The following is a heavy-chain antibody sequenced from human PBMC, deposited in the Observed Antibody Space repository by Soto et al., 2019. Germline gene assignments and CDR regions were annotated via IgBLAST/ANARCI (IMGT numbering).Heavy chain of an antibody. V-gene: IGHV4-34*01. Sequence: KPSETLYITGAVYGGSVSGYYWSWIRQPPGKGLEWIGEINHSGSTNYNPSLKSRVTISVDTSKNQFSLKLSSVTAADTAVYYCARGRGFDYWGQGTLVTVSS. CDR2: INHSGST. D-gene: IGHD3-10*01. CDR1: GGSVSGYY. J-gene: IGHJ4*02. CDR3: ARGRGFDY.